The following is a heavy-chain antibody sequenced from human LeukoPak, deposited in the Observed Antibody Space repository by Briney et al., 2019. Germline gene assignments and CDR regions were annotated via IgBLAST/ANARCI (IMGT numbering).Heavy chain of an antibody. CDR2: TYTSGTT. Sequence: SETLSLTCTVSGGSISSGSYYWSWIRQPAGKGLEWIGRTYTSGTTKYNPSLKSRVTISVDTSKNQFSLKLNSVTAADTAVYYCARTGNGRTNYYYYMDVWGKGTTVTISS. J-gene: IGHJ6*03. D-gene: IGHD1-14*01. CDR3: ARTGNGRTNYYYYMDV. V-gene: IGHV4-61*02. CDR1: GGSISSGSYY.